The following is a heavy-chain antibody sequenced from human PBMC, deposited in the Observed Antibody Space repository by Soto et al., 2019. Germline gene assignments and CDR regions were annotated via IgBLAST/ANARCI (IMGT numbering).Heavy chain of an antibody. CDR1: GFTLSNFC. CDR3: LVTTSAFDI. J-gene: IGHJ3*02. V-gene: IGHV3-7*01. CDR2: IKQGGVEK. Sequence: EVQLVESGGDLAQPGGSLRLSCAASGFTLSNFCVNWLRQAPGKGLEWVANIKQGGVEKNYVDSVKGRSTTSRDDTKNSLFLQMNNLRAEDAAIYYCLVTTSAFDIWGRGTTVTVSS. D-gene: IGHD4-17*01.